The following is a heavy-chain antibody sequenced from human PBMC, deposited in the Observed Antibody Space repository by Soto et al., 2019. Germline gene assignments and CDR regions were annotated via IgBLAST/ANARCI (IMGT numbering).Heavy chain of an antibody. J-gene: IGHJ4*02. Sequence: QVQLVQSAGEVKQPGASVKVSCKASGYTFTSYGITWVRQAPGQGLEWMGWISPNSGDTRYAQNLQGRVTMTTDKYTSAAYMELRSLTSDDTALYYCARERWTLNGPQNFFDYWGPGALVTVSS. CDR3: ARERWTLNGPQNFFDY. CDR1: GYTFTSYG. CDR2: ISPNSGDT. D-gene: IGHD2-15*01. V-gene: IGHV1-18*01.